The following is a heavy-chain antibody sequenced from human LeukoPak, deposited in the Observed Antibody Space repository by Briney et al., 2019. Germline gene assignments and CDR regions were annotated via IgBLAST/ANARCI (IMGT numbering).Heavy chain of an antibody. Sequence: ASVKVSCKASGYTFTGYGISWVRQAPGQGLEWMGWISAYNGNTNYAQKLQGRVTMTTDTSTSTAYMELRSLRSDDTVVYYCARHSFIAAADNFDYWGQGTLVTVSS. V-gene: IGHV1-18*01. J-gene: IGHJ4*02. D-gene: IGHD6-13*01. CDR1: GYTFTGYG. CDR2: ISAYNGNT. CDR3: ARHSFIAAADNFDY.